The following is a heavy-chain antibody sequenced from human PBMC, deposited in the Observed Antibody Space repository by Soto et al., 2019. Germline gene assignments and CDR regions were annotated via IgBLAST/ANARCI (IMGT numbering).Heavy chain of an antibody. CDR2: ISYDGSDK. J-gene: IGHJ4*02. V-gene: IGHV3-30*18. Sequence: QVQLVESGGGVVQPGRSLRLSCAASGFTFSYNAMHWVRQAPGKGLEWVAVISYDGSDKYYADSVKGRFTISRDNSRNTLNLQMNSLRADDTAVYYCAKGLGELSPESYDYWGQGTLITVSS. CDR3: AKGLGELSPESYDY. CDR1: GFTFSYNA. D-gene: IGHD3-16*02.